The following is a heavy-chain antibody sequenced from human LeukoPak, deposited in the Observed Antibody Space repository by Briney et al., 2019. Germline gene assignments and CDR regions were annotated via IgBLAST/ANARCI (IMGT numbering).Heavy chain of an antibody. CDR2: INPSNGDR. D-gene: IGHD2-15*01. CDR1: GYGFIGYY. CDR3: ARLPLQYCSVGGCYRDY. J-gene: IGHJ4*02. Sequence: GASVKVSCKASGYGFIGYYLHWVRQSPGQGLEWMGRINPSNGDRDYAQKFQGRVTMTRDTSISTAYMELGNLRSDDTAVYHCARLPLQYCSVGGCYRDYWGQGTLVIVSS. V-gene: IGHV1-2*06.